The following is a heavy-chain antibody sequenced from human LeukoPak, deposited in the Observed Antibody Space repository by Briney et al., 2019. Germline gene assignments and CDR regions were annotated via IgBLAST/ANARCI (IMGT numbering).Heavy chain of an antibody. J-gene: IGHJ4*02. CDR1: GFTFSSYG. CDR2: ISGSGGST. D-gene: IGHD3-16*01. Sequence: GGSLRLSCAASGFTFSSYGMSWVRQAPGKGLEWVSAISGSGGSTYYADSVKGRFTISRDNSKNTLYLQMNSLRAEDTAVYYCAKRRVWDYGEDYWGQGTLVTVSS. CDR3: AKRRVWDYGEDY. V-gene: IGHV3-23*01.